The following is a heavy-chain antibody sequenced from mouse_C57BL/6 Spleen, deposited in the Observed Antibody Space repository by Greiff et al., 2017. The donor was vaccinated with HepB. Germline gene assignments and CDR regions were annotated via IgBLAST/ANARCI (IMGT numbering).Heavy chain of an antibody. CDR2: ISDGGSDT. Sequence: EVHLVESGGGLVKPGGSLKLSCAASGFTFSSYAMYWVHQTPEKRLEWIATISDGGSDTYYTDNVKGGFTISRDNANNNLYLQMSHLKSEDTAMYYFARDRDYGSSYAMDYWGQGTSVTVSS. D-gene: IGHD1-1*01. CDR1: GFTFSSYA. V-gene: IGHV5-4*01. CDR3: ARDRDYGSSYAMDY. J-gene: IGHJ4*01.